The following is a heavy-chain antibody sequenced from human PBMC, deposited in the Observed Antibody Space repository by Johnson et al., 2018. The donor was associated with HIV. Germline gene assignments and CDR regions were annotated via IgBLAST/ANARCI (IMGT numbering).Heavy chain of an antibody. Sequence: VQLVESGGGLVQPGGSLRLSCVVSGFPFSSFWMHWVRQTPGKGLEWVANINQDGSEKYYVDSARGRCDISRDNAKNSLYLQMGSRRAEDTAVYSWSTVIVVVRALGGDAFDIWGQGTMVTVSS. V-gene: IGHV3-7*01. J-gene: IGHJ3*02. CDR2: INQDGSEK. D-gene: IGHD2-2*01. CDR1: GFPFSSFW. CDR3: STVIVVVRALGGDAFDI.